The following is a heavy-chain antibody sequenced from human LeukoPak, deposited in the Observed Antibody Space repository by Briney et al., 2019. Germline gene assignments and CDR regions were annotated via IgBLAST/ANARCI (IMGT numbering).Heavy chain of an antibody. Sequence: ASVKVSCKASGGTFSSYAISWVRQAPGQGLGWMGRIIPILGIANYAQKFQGRVTITADKSTSTAYMELSSLRSEDTAVYYCATTYYYDSSGYYYVDYWGQGTLVTVSS. CDR1: GGTFSSYA. J-gene: IGHJ4*02. CDR2: IIPILGIA. CDR3: ATTYYYDSSGYYYVDY. V-gene: IGHV1-69*04. D-gene: IGHD3-22*01.